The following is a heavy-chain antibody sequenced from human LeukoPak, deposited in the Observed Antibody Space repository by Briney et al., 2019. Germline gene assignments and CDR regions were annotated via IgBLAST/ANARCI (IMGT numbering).Heavy chain of an antibody. CDR2: MYYSGIT. CDR3: AALFWSGYPHYDY. CDR1: GGSVSSGSYY. J-gene: IGHJ4*02. D-gene: IGHD3-3*01. V-gene: IGHV4-61*01. Sequence: SETLSLTCTVSGGSVSSGSYYWSWIRQPPGKGLEWIGYMYYSGITNYNPSLKSRVTISVDTSKNQFSLKLTSVTAADTAVYYCAALFWSGYPHYDYWGQGTLVTVSS.